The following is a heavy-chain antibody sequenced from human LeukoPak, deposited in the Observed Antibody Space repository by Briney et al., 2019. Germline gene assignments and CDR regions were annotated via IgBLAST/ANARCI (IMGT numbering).Heavy chain of an antibody. Sequence: GGSLRLSCAASGFTFSSYSMNWVRQAPGKGLEWVSSISSSSSYIYYADSVKGRFTISRDNAKNSLYLQMNSLRAEDTAVYYCARMSGSSSYTGWFDPWGQGTLVTVSS. CDR1: GFTFSSYS. J-gene: IGHJ5*02. CDR2: ISSSSSYI. D-gene: IGHD3-16*02. V-gene: IGHV3-21*01. CDR3: ARMSGSSSYTGWFDP.